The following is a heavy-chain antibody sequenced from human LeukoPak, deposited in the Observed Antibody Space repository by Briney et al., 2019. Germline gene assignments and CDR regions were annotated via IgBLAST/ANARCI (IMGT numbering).Heavy chain of an antibody. J-gene: IGHJ5*02. Sequence: SETLSLTCTVSGGSISSGGYYWSWIRQHPGKGLEWIGYIYYSGSTYYNPSLKSRVTISVDTSKNQFSLKLSSVTAADTAVYYCARGSPSSGDDFWSGHYRLGLRFGNWFDPWGQGTLVTVSS. V-gene: IGHV4-31*03. D-gene: IGHD3-3*01. CDR2: IYYSGST. CDR1: GGSISSGGYY. CDR3: ARGSPSSGDDFWSGHYRLGLRFGNWFDP.